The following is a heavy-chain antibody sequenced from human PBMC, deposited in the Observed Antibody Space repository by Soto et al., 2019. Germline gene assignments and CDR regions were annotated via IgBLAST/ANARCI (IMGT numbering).Heavy chain of an antibody. CDR3: ARDDLRGSRFDY. V-gene: IGHV4-59*01. CDR1: GGSISSYY. Sequence: PSETLSLTCTVSGGSISSYYWSWIRQPPGKGLEWIGYIYYSGSTNYNPSLKSRVTISVDTSKNQFSLKLSSVTAADTAVYYCARDDLRGSRFDYWGQGTLVTVSS. CDR2: IYYSGST. D-gene: IGHD5-12*01. J-gene: IGHJ4*02.